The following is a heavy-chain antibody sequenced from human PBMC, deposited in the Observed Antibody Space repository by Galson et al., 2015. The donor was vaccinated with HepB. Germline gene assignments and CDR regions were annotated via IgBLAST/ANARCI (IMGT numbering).Heavy chain of an antibody. J-gene: IGHJ4*01. CDR3: TRRFYGSGSRHIDY. D-gene: IGHD3-10*01. CDR1: GFTFRDYA. CDR2: IRSKGFGGTT. V-gene: IGHV3-49*04. Sequence: SLRLSCATSGFTFRDYAMSWVRQAPGKGLEWVGFIRSKGFGGTTEYAASVKGRFAISRDDSKSIAYMQMNSLKTEDTAVYYCTRRFYGSGSRHIDYWGQGTLVTVSS.